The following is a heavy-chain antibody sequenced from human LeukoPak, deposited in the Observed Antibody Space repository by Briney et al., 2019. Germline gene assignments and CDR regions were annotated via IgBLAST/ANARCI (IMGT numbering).Heavy chain of an antibody. CDR2: IRGSGGST. J-gene: IGHJ4*02. V-gene: IGHV3-23*01. CDR3: GKDEGGFRGVMPFDY. Sequence: GGSLRLSCAASGFTFSSYAMSWVRQAPGTGLEWVSAIRGSGGSTYYADSVKGRLTIPRDNSKNTLYLQMNSLRAQETAVYYWGKDEGGFRGVMPFDYWGQGTLVTVS. D-gene: IGHD3-16*01. CDR1: GFTFSSYA.